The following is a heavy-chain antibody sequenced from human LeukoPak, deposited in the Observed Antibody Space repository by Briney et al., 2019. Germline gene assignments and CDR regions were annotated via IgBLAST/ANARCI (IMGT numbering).Heavy chain of an antibody. J-gene: IGHJ4*02. CDR2: INWNGGST. CDR3: ARGSRFGELSDYYFDY. V-gene: IGHV3-20*04. CDR1: GFTFDDYG. D-gene: IGHD3-10*01. Sequence: GGSLRLSCAASGFTFDDYGMSWVRQAPGKGLEWVSGINWNGGSTGYADSVKGRFTISRDNAKNSLYLQMNSLRADDTALYYCARGSRFGELSDYYFDYWGQGTLVTVSS.